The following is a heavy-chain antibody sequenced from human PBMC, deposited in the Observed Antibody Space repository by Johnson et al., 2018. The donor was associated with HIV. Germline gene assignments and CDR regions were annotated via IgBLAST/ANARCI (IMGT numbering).Heavy chain of an antibody. D-gene: IGHD6-19*01. CDR3: TTVTKFPYSSGWDYDAFDI. J-gene: IGHJ3*02. CDR1: GFTFSNAW. CDR2: IKSKTDGGTT. V-gene: IGHV3-15*01. Sequence: VQLVESGGGLVQPGGSLRLSCAASGFTFSNAWMSWVRQAPGKGLEWVARIKSKTDGGTTDYAAPVKGRFTISRDDSKNTLYLQMNSLKTEDTAVYYCTTVTKFPYSSGWDYDAFDIWGQGTMVTVSS.